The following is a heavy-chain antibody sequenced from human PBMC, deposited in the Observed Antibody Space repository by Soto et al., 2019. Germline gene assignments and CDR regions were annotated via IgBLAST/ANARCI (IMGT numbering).Heavy chain of an antibody. CDR3: ARPIKQWLDAFDI. J-gene: IGHJ3*02. CDR2: IYYSGST. Sequence: SETLSLTCTVSGGSISSSSYYWGWIRQPPGKGLEWIGSIYYSGSTYYNPSLKSRVTISVDTSKNQFSLKLSSVTAADTAVYYCARPIKQWLDAFDIWGQGTMVTVSS. V-gene: IGHV4-39*01. CDR1: GGSISSSSYY. D-gene: IGHD6-19*01.